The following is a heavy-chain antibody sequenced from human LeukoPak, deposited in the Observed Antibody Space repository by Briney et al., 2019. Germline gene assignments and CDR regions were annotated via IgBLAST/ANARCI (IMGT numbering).Heavy chain of an antibody. CDR2: ISATDGRT. CDR1: GFSFGSYA. CDR3: AKDLRVVDAFDF. V-gene: IGHV3-23*01. Sequence: GGSLKLSCAASGFSFGSYAMSWVRQAPGKGLEWVSGISATDGRTYYADSVEGRFTISRDNSKNTLYLQMNSLRAEDTAVYYCAKDLRVVDAFDFWGQGTMVTVSS. J-gene: IGHJ3*01.